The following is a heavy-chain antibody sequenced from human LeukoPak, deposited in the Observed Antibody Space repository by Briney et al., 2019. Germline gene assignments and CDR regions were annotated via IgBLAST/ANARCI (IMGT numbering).Heavy chain of an antibody. CDR3: ASPLNSSGWFPYHYYYGMDV. V-gene: IGHV3-53*01. D-gene: IGHD6-19*01. Sequence: GGSLRLSCAASGVTVSSNYMSWVRQAPGKGLEWVSVIYSGGSTYYADSVKGRFTISRDNSKNTLYLQMNSLRAEDTAVYYCASPLNSSGWFPYHYYYGMDVWGQGTTVTVSS. CDR1: GVTVSSNY. J-gene: IGHJ6*02. CDR2: IYSGGST.